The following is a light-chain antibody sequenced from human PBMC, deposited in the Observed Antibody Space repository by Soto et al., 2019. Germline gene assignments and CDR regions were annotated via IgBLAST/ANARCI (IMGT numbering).Light chain of an antibody. Sequence: ENVLTQSPGTLSLSPGERATLSCRASQSVSTPYLAWYQQKPGQAPRLLIYSTSTRASGIPDRFSGSGSGTDFTLTISRLEPEDFGVYYCKQYGSSLWTFGQGTKVEIK. CDR1: QSVSTPY. V-gene: IGKV3-20*01. CDR2: STS. J-gene: IGKJ1*01. CDR3: KQYGSSLWT.